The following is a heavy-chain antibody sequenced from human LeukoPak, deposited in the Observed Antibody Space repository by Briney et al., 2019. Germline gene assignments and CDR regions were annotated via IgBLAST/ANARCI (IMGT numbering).Heavy chain of an antibody. D-gene: IGHD4-17*01. Sequence: GGSLRLSCAASGFTFSSYEMNWVCQAPGKGLEWVSYISSGGSTIYYADSVKGRFTISRDNARNSLYLQMNSLRAEDTAVYYCARDPVMDVWGQGTTVTVSS. CDR2: ISSGGSTI. J-gene: IGHJ6*02. CDR3: ARDPVMDV. V-gene: IGHV3-48*03. CDR1: GFTFSSYE.